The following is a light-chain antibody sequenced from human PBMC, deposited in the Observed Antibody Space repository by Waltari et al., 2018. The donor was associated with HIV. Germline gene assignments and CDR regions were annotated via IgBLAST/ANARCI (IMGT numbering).Light chain of an antibody. Sequence: EIVLTQSPGTLSLSPGERATLSCRASQSVTTTYLAWYQQRPGQAPRLLIYGTSSRATGIPDRFSGSGSGTDFTLTIDRLEPEDFAMNYCQQYGTSLYTFGQGTKLEIK. CDR2: GTS. CDR1: QSVTTTY. V-gene: IGKV3-20*01. J-gene: IGKJ2*01. CDR3: QQYGTSLYT.